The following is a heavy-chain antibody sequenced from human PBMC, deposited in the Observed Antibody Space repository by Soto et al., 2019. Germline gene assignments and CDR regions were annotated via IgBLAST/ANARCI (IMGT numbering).Heavy chain of an antibody. D-gene: IGHD5-18*01. J-gene: IGHJ5*02. CDR1: GFTFSSYA. CDR3: AKVSDTAMVNLNWFDP. Sequence: GGSLRLSCAASGFTFSSYAMSWVRQAPGKGLEWVSAISGSGGSTYYADSVKGRFTISRDNSKNTLYLQMNSLRAEDTAVYYCAKVSDTAMVNLNWFDPWGQGTLVTVSS. CDR2: ISGSGGST. V-gene: IGHV3-23*01.